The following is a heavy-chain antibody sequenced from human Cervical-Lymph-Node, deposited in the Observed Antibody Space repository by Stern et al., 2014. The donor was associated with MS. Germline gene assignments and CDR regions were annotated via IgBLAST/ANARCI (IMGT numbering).Heavy chain of an antibody. CDR1: GFTFDDYA. CDR3: AKDHYYYYGMDV. V-gene: IGHV3-9*01. CDR2: ISWNSGSI. Sequence: VQLVESEGGLVQPGRSLRLSCAASGFTFDDYAMHWVRQAPGKGLEWVSGISWNSGSIGYADSVKGRFTISRDNAKNSLYLQMNSLRAEDTALYYCAKDHYYYYGMDVWGQGTTVTVSS. J-gene: IGHJ6*02.